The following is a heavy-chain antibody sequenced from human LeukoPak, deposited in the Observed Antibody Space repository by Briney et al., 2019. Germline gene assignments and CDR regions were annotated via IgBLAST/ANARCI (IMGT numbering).Heavy chain of an antibody. CDR1: GFTFSSYS. V-gene: IGHV3-48*04. CDR3: ARDGGYCSSTSCYYGMDV. Sequence: GGSLRLSCAASGFTFSSYSMNWVRQAPGKGLEWVSYISSSSSTIYYADSVKGRFTISRDNAKNSLYLQMNSLRAEDTAVYYCARDGGYCSSTSCYYGMDVWGQGTTVTVSS. CDR2: ISSSSSTI. D-gene: IGHD2-2*03. J-gene: IGHJ6*02.